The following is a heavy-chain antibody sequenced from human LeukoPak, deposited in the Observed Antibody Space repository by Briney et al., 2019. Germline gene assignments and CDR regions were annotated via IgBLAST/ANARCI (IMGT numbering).Heavy chain of an antibody. Sequence: PGGSLRLSCAASGFTFSREWMVWVRQAPGKGLQYVAHIRGDGGETFHLDSVRGRFTISRDNAKSSLYLQMNSLRVDDTGVYYCAIYNDLSIGDSFDIWGQGTKVTVSS. CDR1: GFTFSREW. D-gene: IGHD3-16*01. CDR3: AIYNDLSIGDSFDI. CDR2: IRGDGGET. J-gene: IGHJ3*02. V-gene: IGHV3-7*01.